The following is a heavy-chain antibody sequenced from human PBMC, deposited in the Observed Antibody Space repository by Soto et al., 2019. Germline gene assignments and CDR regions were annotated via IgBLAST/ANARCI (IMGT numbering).Heavy chain of an antibody. CDR2: INAGNGNT. D-gene: IGHD6-19*01. V-gene: IGHV1-3*01. Sequence: QVQLVQSGAEVKKPGASVKVSCKASGYTFTSYAMHWVRQAPGQRLEWMGWINAGNGNTKYSQKFQGRVTITRDTSASTAYVALSSLRSEDTAVYYCARVIGGWSFFDYGGQGTLVTVSS. CDR1: GYTFTSYA. CDR3: ARVIGGWSFFDY. J-gene: IGHJ4*02.